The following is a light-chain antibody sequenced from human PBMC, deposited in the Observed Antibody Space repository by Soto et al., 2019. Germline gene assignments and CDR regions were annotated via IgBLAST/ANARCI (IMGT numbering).Light chain of an antibody. V-gene: IGLV1-44*01. J-gene: IGLJ2*01. CDR2: SNN. CDR3: AAWDDSRNGQVV. CDR1: SPNIGSNT. Sequence: QSVLTQSPSASGTPGQRVTISCSGSSPNIGSNTVNWYQQLPGTAPKLVMYSNNQRPSGVPDRFSGSKSGTSASLAISGLQPDDEADYYCAAWDDSRNGQVVFGGGTKLTVL.